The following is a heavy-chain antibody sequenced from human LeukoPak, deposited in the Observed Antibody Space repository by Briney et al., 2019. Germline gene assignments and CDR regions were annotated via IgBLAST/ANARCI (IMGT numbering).Heavy chain of an antibody. J-gene: IGHJ4*02. CDR2: ISTTSTYI. V-gene: IGHV3-21*06. CDR3: AGAGTCSSTSCDGGIEY. CDR1: GFAFSSYN. D-gene: IGHD2-2*01. Sequence: KPGRSLRLSCAASGFAFSSYNMKWVRQAPGKGLEWVSFISTTSTYIYYADSVKGRFTVSRDNSKNLLYLQMDSLRVEDTAVYYCAGAGTCSSTSCDGGIEYWGQGTLVTVSS.